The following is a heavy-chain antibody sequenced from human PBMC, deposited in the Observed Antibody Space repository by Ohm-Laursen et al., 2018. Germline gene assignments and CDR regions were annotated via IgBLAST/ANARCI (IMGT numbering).Heavy chain of an antibody. D-gene: IGHD3-22*01. Sequence: SLRLSCAASGFSFSSYAMNWVRQAPAGGLEWVSSVSNSGGGTYYADSVKGRFTISRDNSKNTLYLQMNSLRAEDTAVYYCAKRALWLFFDYWGQGTLVTVSS. CDR3: AKRALWLFFDY. CDR1: GFSFSSYA. J-gene: IGHJ4*02. V-gene: IGHV3-23*01. CDR2: VSNSGGGT.